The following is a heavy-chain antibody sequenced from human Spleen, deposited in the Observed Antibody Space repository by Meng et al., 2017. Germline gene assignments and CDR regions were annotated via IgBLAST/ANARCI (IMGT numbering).Heavy chain of an antibody. CDR2: IWYDGSNK. D-gene: IGHD3-3*01. J-gene: IGHJ6*02. Sequence: GGSLRLSCAASGFTFSRYGMYWVRQAPGKGLEWVAVIWYDGSNKYYADSVKGRFTISRDNSKNTLYLQMNSLRAEDTAVYYCARDRDYDFWSGYLGNYYGMDVWGQGTTVTVSS. CDR3: ARDRDYDFWSGYLGNYYGMDV. CDR1: GFTFSRYG. V-gene: IGHV3-33*07.